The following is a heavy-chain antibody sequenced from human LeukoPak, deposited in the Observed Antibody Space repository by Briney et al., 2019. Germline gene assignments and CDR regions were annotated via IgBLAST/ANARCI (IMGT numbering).Heavy chain of an antibody. CDR1: GFTLSYYW. Sequence: GGSLRLSCAASGFTLSYYWMHWVRQAPGKGLVWVSRIDGGSTTNYAGSVKGRFTISRDNAKNTLYPEMSSLRPEDTAVYYCAAAKFYKTSPFDYWGQGTLVTVSS. J-gene: IGHJ4*02. CDR2: IDGGSTT. CDR3: AAAKFYKTSPFDY. D-gene: IGHD2-2*01. V-gene: IGHV3-74*01.